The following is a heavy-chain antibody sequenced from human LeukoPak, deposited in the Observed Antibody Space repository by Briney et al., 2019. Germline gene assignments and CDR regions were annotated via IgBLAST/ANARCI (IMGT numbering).Heavy chain of an antibody. D-gene: IGHD3-22*01. V-gene: IGHV4-39*01. CDR3: ARHSPITMIVVAPYFDY. CDR2: IYYSGST. CDR1: GGSISSSSYY. Sequence: SETLSLTCTVSGGSISSSSYYWGWIRQPPGKGLEWIGSIYYSGSTYYNPSLKSRVTISVDTSKNQFSLKRSSVTAADTAVYYCARHSPITMIVVAPYFDYWGQGTLVTVSS. J-gene: IGHJ4*01.